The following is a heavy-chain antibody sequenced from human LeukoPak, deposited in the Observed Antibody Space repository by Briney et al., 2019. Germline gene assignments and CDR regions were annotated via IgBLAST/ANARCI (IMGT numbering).Heavy chain of an antibody. CDR3: AGGDPSEMDV. D-gene: IGHD2-21*02. V-gene: IGHV4-38-2*01. Sequence: SETLSLICAVSGYSISSGYYWGWIRQPPGKGLEWIGSIYHSGSTYYNPSLKSRVTISVDTSKNQFSLKLSSVTAADTAVYYCAGGDPSEMDVWGKGTTVTGSS. CDR1: GYSISSGYY. CDR2: IYHSGST. J-gene: IGHJ6*04.